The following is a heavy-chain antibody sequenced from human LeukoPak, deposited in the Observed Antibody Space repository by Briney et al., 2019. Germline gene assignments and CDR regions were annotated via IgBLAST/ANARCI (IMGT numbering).Heavy chain of an antibody. V-gene: IGHV4-39*01. CDR2: IYYSGST. CDR1: GGSISSSDYY. Sequence: SETLSLTCTVSGGSISSSDYYWGWIRQPPGKGLEWIASIYYSGSTYYSPSLKSGVTISVDTSKNQFSLKLRSVTATGTAVYYCARGPTRGYTYGGWFDPWGQGTLVTVSS. J-gene: IGHJ5*02. CDR3: ARGPTRGYTYGGWFDP. D-gene: IGHD5-12*01.